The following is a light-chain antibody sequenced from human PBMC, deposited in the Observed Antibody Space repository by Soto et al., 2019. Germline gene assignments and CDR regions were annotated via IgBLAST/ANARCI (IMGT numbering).Light chain of an antibody. CDR1: QSLSMTY. CDR2: GAS. J-gene: IGKJ1*01. V-gene: IGKV3-20*01. CDR3: QQYVSPPWT. Sequence: EIVLTQSPGTLSSSPGERATLSCRASQSLSMTYLAWYQKKPGQAPRLLIDGASNRATGTPDRFSGSGSGTDFTLTISRLEPEDFAVYYCQQYVSPPWTFGQGNKVEIK.